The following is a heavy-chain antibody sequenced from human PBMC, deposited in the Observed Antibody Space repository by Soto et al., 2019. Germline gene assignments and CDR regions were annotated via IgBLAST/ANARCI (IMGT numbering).Heavy chain of an antibody. D-gene: IGHD5-12*01. CDR3: AREIDGYNSYYFDY. V-gene: IGHV4-59*01. Sequence: SETLSLTCTVSCGSISSYYWSWIRQPPGKGLEWIGYIYYSGSTNYNPSLKSRVTISVDTSKNQFSLKLSSVTAADTAVYYCAREIDGYNSYYFDYWGQGTLVTVSS. CDR2: IYYSGST. CDR1: CGSISSYY. J-gene: IGHJ4*02.